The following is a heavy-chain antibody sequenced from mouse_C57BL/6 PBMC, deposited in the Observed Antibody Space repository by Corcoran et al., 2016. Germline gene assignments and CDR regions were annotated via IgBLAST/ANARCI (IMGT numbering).Heavy chain of an antibody. Sequence: QVQLKQSGAELVRPGASVKLSCKASCYTFTDYYINWVKQRPGQGLEWIARIYPGSGHTYYNEKFNGKATLTAEKSSSTAYMQLSSLTSEDSAVYFCASSLYYYGSSYGYWGQGTTLTVSS. CDR1: CYTFTDYY. J-gene: IGHJ2*01. CDR3: ASSLYYYGSSYGY. V-gene: IGHV1-76*01. CDR2: IYPGSGHT. D-gene: IGHD1-1*01.